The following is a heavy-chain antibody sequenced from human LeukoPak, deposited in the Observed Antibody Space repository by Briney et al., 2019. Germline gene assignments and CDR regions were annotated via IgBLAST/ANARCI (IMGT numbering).Heavy chain of an antibody. J-gene: IGHJ6*03. CDR3: ARGPDCSGGSCYWDYYYYMDV. D-gene: IGHD2-15*01. CDR2: ISAYNGNT. CDR1: GYTFTSYG. Sequence: ASVKVSCKASGYTFTSYGISWVRQAPGQGLEWMGWISAYNGNTNYAQKLQGRVTMTTDTSTSTAYMELSSLRSEDTAVYYCARGPDCSGGSCYWDYYYYMDVWGKGTTVTVSS. V-gene: IGHV1-18*01.